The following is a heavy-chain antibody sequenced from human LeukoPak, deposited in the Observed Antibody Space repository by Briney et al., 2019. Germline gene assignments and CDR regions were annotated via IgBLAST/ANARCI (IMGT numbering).Heavy chain of an antibody. D-gene: IGHD3/OR15-3a*01. CDR2: IYYSGNT. Sequence: PSETLSLTCTVSGGSISSSSHYWGWLRQPPGKGLEWIGSIYYSGNTYYNASLKSRVSISIDTSKNQFSLKLTSVTAADTAVYYCARQTGSGLFILPGGQGTLVTVSS. V-gene: IGHV4-39*01. J-gene: IGHJ4*02. CDR3: ARQTGSGLFILP. CDR1: GGSISSSSHY.